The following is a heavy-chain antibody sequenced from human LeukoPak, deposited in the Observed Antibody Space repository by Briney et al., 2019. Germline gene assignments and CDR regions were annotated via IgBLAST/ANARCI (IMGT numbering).Heavy chain of an antibody. V-gene: IGHV3-30-3*01. Sequence: GGSLRLSCAASGFTFSSYAMSWVRQAPGKGLEWVAVISYDGSNKYYADSVKGRFTISRDNSKNTLYLQMNSLRAEDTAVYYCARESLGYCSGGSCPRYYYGMDVWGQGTTVTVSS. J-gene: IGHJ6*02. CDR2: ISYDGSNK. CDR3: ARESLGYCSGGSCPRYYYGMDV. CDR1: GFTFSSYA. D-gene: IGHD2-15*01.